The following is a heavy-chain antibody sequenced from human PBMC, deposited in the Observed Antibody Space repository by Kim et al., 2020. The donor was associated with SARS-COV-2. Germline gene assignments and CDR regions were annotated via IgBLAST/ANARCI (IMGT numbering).Heavy chain of an antibody. CDR2: IIPIFGTA. D-gene: IGHD2-2*01. CDR3: ARDKDIVVVPAAPYGMDV. CDR1: GGTFSSYA. V-gene: IGHV1-69*13. J-gene: IGHJ6*02. Sequence: SVKVSCKASGGTFSSYAISWVRQAPGQGLDWMGGIIPIFGTANYARKFQGRVTITADESTSTAYMELSSLRSEDTAVYYCARDKDIVVVPAAPYGMDVWGQGTTVTVSS.